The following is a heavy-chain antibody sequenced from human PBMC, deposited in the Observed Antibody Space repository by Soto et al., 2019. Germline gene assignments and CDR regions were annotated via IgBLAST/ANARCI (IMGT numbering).Heavy chain of an antibody. CDR3: ATLYSYYGMDV. V-gene: IGHV4-4*02. CDR2: IYHSGST. J-gene: IGHJ6*02. Sequence: SETLSLTCAVSGGSISGSNWWSCARQPPGKGLEWRGEIYHSGSTNYTPSLMSRVTMSVDKSKTPCSLKLSSVTAADTAVYNCATLYSYYGMDVWGQGTQVTVFS. CDR1: GGSISGSNW.